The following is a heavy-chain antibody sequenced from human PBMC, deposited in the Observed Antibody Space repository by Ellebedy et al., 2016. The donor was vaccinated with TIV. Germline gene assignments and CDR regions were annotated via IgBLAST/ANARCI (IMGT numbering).Heavy chain of an antibody. J-gene: IGHJ3*02. V-gene: IGHV1-69*13. Sequence: SAKVSCKASAGNFKTDSITWVRQAPGQGLEWMGEFTPRFNTVNYAQMFQGRVTLTADESTSSVFMELSSLRSEDTAVYYCARSWGSDLGNSGTYSWDIWGQGTTVTVSS. CDR1: AGNFKTDS. CDR2: FTPRFNTV. D-gene: IGHD3-10*01. CDR3: ARSWGSDLGNSGTYSWDI.